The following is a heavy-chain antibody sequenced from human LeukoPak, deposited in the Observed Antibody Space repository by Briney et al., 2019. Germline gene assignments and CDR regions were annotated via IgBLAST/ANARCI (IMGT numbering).Heavy chain of an antibody. CDR1: GFTFDDYA. CDR2: ISWNSGLI. Sequence: GGSLRLSCATSGFTFDDYAMHWVRQAPGKGLEWVSGISWNSGLIGYADSVKGRFTISRDNAKNSLYLQMNSLRAEDTALYYCAKGADYHGELLYYYFDYWGQGTLVTVSS. J-gene: IGHJ4*02. D-gene: IGHD3-10*01. CDR3: AKGADYHGELLYYYFDY. V-gene: IGHV3-9*01.